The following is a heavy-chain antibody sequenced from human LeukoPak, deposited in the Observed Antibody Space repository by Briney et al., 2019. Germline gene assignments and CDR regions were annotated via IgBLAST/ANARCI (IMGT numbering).Heavy chain of an antibody. V-gene: IGHV3-15*01. Sequence: PGGSLRLSCAASGFTFSNAWMSWVRQAPGKGLEWVGRIKSKTDGGTTDYAAPVKGRFTISRDDSKNTLYLQMNSLKTEDTAVYYCTTLYGDSYSRYYYYGMDVWGQGTLVTVSS. CDR1: GFTFSNAW. CDR3: TTLYGDSYSRYYYYGMDV. CDR2: IKSKTDGGTT. D-gene: IGHD2-21*02. J-gene: IGHJ6*02.